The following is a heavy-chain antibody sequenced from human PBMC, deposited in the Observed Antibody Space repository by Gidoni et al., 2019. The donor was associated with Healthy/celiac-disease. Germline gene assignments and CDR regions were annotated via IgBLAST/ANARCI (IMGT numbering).Heavy chain of an antibody. V-gene: IGHV4-59*01. J-gene: IGHJ2*01. D-gene: IGHD2-2*01. CDR2: MYYSGST. CDR1: GGSISSYY. CDR3: ASGGPARYCSSTSCYSDWYFDL. Sequence: QVQLQESGPGLVKPSETLSLTCTVSGGSISSYYWSWIRQPPGKGLEWIGYMYYSGSTNYNPSLKSRVTISVDTSKNQFSLKMSSVTAADTAVYYCASGGPARYCSSTSCYSDWYFDLWGRGTLVTVSS.